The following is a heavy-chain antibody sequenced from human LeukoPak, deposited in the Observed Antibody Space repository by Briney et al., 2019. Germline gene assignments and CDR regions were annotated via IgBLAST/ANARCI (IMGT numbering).Heavy chain of an antibody. CDR2: ISSSTTYI. V-gene: IGHV3-21*01. CDR1: GFTFDSFS. D-gene: IGHD3-10*01. CDR3: AREYYFSHIDG. Sequence: KPGGSLRLSCAASGFTFDSFSINWVRQAPGKGLEWVASISSSTTYIYYAGSVKGRFTISRDNAENSLYLQMNSLRADDTAMYYCAREYYFSHIDGWGKGTTVTVSS. J-gene: IGHJ6*03.